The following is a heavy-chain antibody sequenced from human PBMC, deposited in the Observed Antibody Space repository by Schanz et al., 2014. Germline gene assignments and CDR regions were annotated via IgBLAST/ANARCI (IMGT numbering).Heavy chain of an antibody. D-gene: IGHD3-9*01. Sequence: EVQLVESGGGLVQPGGSLRLSCETSGFTFSNHAMSWVRQAPGKGLEWVSAISGRGGRTYYADSVRGRFTISRDNSKNTXXXXXNSLRREXXXVXXXXXXETYYDILTGYQFAMDVWGQGTLVTVSS. CDR1: GFTFSNHA. J-gene: IGHJ4*02. V-gene: IGHV3-23*04. CDR3: XXXETYYDILTGYQFAMDV. CDR2: ISGRGGRT.